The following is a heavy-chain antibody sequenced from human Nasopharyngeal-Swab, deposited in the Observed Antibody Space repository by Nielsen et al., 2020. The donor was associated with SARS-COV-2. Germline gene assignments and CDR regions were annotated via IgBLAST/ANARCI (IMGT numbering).Heavy chain of an antibody. V-gene: IGHV4-39*01. CDR2: IYYSGST. J-gene: IGHJ4*02. D-gene: IGHD2-21*01. Sequence: SETLSLTCTVSGVSVSSSRYYWSRIRQHPGKGLEWIGYIYYSGSTYYNPSLKSRVTISVDTSKNQFSLELSSVTTADTAVYYCARLDSRLGDDFWGQGALVTVSS. CDR1: GVSVSSSRYY. CDR3: ARLDSRLGDDF.